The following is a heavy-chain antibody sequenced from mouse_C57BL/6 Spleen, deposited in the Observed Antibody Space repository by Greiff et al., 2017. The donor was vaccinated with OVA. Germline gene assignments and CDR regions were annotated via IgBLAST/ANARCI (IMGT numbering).Heavy chain of an antibody. D-gene: IGHD2-10*02. J-gene: IGHJ2*01. CDR3: ARGGGYGNSNFDY. CDR2: INPNNGGT. CDR1: GYTFTDYY. V-gene: IGHV1-26*01. Sequence: EVQLQQSGPELVKPGASVKISCKASGYTFTDYYMNWVKQSHGKSLEWIGDINPNNGGTSYNQKFKGKATLTVDKSSSTAYMELRSLTSEDSAVYYCARGGGYGNSNFDYWGQGTTLTVSS.